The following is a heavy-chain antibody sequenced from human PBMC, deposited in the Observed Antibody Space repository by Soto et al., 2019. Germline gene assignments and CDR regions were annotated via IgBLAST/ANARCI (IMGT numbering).Heavy chain of an antibody. D-gene: IGHD3-16*02. CDR1: GGSFSGYY. Sequence: SETLSLTCAVYGGSFSGYYWTWIRQPPGKGLEWIGEINHSGSTNCNPSLKSRVTISVDTSKNQFSLQLTSVTAADTAIYYCVRDRGAVWGNYRKRAPRFDSWGQGIPVT. J-gene: IGHJ4*02. V-gene: IGHV4-34*01. CDR3: VRDRGAVWGNYRKRAPRFDS. CDR2: INHSGST.